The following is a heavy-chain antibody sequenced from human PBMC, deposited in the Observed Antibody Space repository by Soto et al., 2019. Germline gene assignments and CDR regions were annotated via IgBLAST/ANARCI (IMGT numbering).Heavy chain of an antibody. CDR3: ARNYYDGSGYFY. D-gene: IGHD3-22*01. V-gene: IGHV4-39*02. J-gene: IGHJ4*02. Sequence: LSLTCTVSGGSISTSSSYWIWIRQPPGKGLEWIGSGYNSGSTHSNPSLKSRVTISVDTSKNHFSLKLSSVTAADTAMYYCARNYYDGSGYFYWGQGTPVTVSS. CDR1: GGSISTSSSY. CDR2: GYNSGST.